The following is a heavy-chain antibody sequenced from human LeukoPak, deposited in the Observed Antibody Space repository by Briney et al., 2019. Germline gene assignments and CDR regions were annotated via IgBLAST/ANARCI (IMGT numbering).Heavy chain of an antibody. CDR3: ARHHSSGWYVGFDY. Sequence: SETLSLTCTVSGGSNSSYYWSWIRQPPGKGLEWIGYIYTSGSTNYNPSLKSRVTISVDTSKNQFSLKLSSVTAADTAVYYCARHHSSGWYVGFDYWGQGTLVTVSS. D-gene: IGHD6-19*01. CDR1: GGSNSSYY. V-gene: IGHV4-4*09. J-gene: IGHJ4*02. CDR2: IYTSGST.